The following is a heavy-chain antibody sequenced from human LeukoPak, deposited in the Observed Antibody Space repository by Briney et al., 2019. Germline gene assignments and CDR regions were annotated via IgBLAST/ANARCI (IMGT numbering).Heavy chain of an antibody. CDR3: ARELISSRAAFDT. CDR2: VGHSGTT. J-gene: IGHJ3*02. V-gene: IGHV4-34*01. Sequence: KPSETLSLTCAVYGGSLNDYLWSWIRQPPGQGLEWIGEVGHSGTTNYNPSLKRRVTISVDTSKNQFSLKLNSVTAADTAVYFCARELISSRAAFDTWGQGTVVTVSS. D-gene: IGHD3-10*01. CDR1: GGSLNDYL.